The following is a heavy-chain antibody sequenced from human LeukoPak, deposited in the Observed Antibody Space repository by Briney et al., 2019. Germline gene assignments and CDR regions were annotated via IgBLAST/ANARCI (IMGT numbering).Heavy chain of an antibody. Sequence: SETLSLTCTVSGGSVSSGSYYWSWIRQPPGKGLEWIGYIYYSGSTNYNPSLKSRVTISVDTSKNQFSLKLSSVTAADTAVYYCARGDRVAAAGRRVLTFDYWGQGTLVTVSS. V-gene: IGHV4-61*01. CDR3: ARGDRVAAAGRRVLTFDY. CDR1: GGSVSSGSYY. D-gene: IGHD6-13*01. CDR2: IYYSGST. J-gene: IGHJ4*02.